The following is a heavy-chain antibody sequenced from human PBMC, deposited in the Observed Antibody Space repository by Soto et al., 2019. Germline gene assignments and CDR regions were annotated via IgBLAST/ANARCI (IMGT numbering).Heavy chain of an antibody. Sequence: SETLSLTCTVSGGSISSYYWSWIRQPPGKGLEWIGSIYYSGSTYYNPSLKSRVTISVDTSKNQFSLKLSSVTAADTAVYYCARLPLGYCSGGSCYPAWGQGTLVTVSS. D-gene: IGHD2-15*01. CDR1: GGSISSYY. J-gene: IGHJ5*02. CDR2: IYYSGST. CDR3: ARLPLGYCSGGSCYPA. V-gene: IGHV4-59*05.